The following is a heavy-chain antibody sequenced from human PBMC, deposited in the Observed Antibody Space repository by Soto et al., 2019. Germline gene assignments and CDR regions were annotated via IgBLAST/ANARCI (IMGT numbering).Heavy chain of an antibody. CDR1: GGSISSGGYY. CDR2: IYYSGST. V-gene: IGHV4-31*03. J-gene: IGHJ5*02. D-gene: IGHD2-2*01. Sequence: QVQLQESGPGLVKPSQTLSLTCTVSGGSISSGGYYWSWIRQHPGKGLEWIGYIYYSGSTYYNPSLKSRVTISVDTSKNQFSLKLSSVTVADTAVYYCVRVERGNAISLGSAARFDPWGQGTLVTVSS. CDR3: VRVERGNAISLGSAARFDP.